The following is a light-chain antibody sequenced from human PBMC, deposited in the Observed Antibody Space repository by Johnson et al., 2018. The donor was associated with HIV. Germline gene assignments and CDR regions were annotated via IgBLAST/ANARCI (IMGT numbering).Light chain of an antibody. CDR1: SSSIGSNY. J-gene: IGLJ1*01. CDR2: DNN. Sequence: QSILTQPPSVSAAPGQKVSISCSGNSSSIGSNYVSWYRQVPGTAPKLLIYDNNKRPSGIPGRFSGSKSGPSATLGITGLQTGDEADYYCGPWDSSLSANVFGTGTKVTVL. V-gene: IGLV1-51*01. CDR3: GPWDSSLSANV.